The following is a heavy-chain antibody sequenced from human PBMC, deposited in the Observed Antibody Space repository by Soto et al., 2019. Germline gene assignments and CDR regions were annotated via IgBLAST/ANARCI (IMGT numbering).Heavy chain of an antibody. J-gene: IGHJ4*02. CDR3: ASHVRGRWNY. V-gene: IGHV4-34*01. Sequence: QVQLQQWGAGLLKPSETLSLTCAVYGGSFSGYYWSWIRQPPGKGLEWIGEINHSGSTNYNPSLKSRVTISVDTSKNQFSLNLSSVTAADTAVYYCASHVRGRWNYWGQGTLVTVSS. D-gene: IGHD4-17*01. CDR2: INHSGST. CDR1: GGSFSGYY.